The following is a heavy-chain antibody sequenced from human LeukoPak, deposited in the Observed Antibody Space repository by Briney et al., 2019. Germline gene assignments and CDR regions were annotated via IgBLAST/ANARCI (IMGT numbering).Heavy chain of an antibody. Sequence: PGGSLRLSCAASGFTFSSYAMSWVRQAPGKGLEWVSAISGSGGSTYYADSVKGRFTISRDNSKNTLYLQMNSLRAEDTAVYYCASPYYFDSSGLDAFDMWGLGTMVIVSS. CDR1: GFTFSSYA. CDR3: ASPYYFDSSGLDAFDM. J-gene: IGHJ3*02. D-gene: IGHD3-22*01. CDR2: ISGSGGST. V-gene: IGHV3-23*01.